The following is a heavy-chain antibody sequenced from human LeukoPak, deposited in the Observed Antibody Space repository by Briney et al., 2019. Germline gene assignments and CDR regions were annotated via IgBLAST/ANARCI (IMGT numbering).Heavy chain of an antibody. Sequence: SETLSLTCAVCGGSFSGYYWSWIRQPPGKGLEWIGEINHSGSTNYNPSLKSRVTISVDTSKNQFSLKLSSVTAADTAVYYCARSTPVIVGATFDYWGQGTLVTVSS. J-gene: IGHJ4*02. V-gene: IGHV4-34*01. CDR1: GGSFSGYY. CDR2: INHSGST. CDR3: ARSTPVIVGATFDY. D-gene: IGHD1-26*01.